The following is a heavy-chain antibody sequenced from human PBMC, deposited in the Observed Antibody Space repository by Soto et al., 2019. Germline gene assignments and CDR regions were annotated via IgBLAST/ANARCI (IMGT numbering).Heavy chain of an antibody. D-gene: IGHD6-19*01. Sequence: PGGSLRLSCVVSGFTFSDFGMHWVCQSPGEGLAWVASISKDGLDRYYSESVKGRFTISRDDSKNTVFLQMNSLKVEDTAAYFCASPREGQWLVFDHWGQRTLVTVLL. V-gene: IGHV3-30*19. CDR3: ASPREGQWLVFDH. CDR1: GFTFSDFG. J-gene: IGHJ4*02. CDR2: ISKDGLDR.